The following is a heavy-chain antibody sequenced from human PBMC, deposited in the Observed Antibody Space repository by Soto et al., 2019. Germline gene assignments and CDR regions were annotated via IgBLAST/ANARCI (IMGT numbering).Heavy chain of an antibody. CDR2: IYHSGSN. J-gene: IGHJ6*02. CDR3: ARHRSIAARGYYYYGMDV. CDR1: GGSISSSNW. V-gene: IGHV4-4*02. Sequence: QVQLQESGPGLVKPSGTLSLTCAVSGGSISSSNWWSWVRQPPGKGLEWIGEIYHSGSNNYNPSLKSRVTISVDKSKNQFSLKLSSVTAADTAVYYCARHRSIAARGYYYYGMDVWGQGTTVTVSS. D-gene: IGHD6-6*01.